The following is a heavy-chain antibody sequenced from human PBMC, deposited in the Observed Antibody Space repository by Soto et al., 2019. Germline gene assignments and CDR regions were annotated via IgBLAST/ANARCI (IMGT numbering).Heavy chain of an antibody. CDR2: IRSKAYGGTT. Sequence: EVQLVESGGGLVQPGRSLRLSCTASGFTFGDYAMSWFRHAPGKGLEWVGFIRSKAYGGTTEYAASVKGRFTISRDDSKSIAYLQMNSLKTEDTAVYYCTARTVTPRGYFDYWGQGTLVTVSS. CDR3: TARTVTPRGYFDY. J-gene: IGHJ4*02. D-gene: IGHD4-17*01. CDR1: GFTFGDYA. V-gene: IGHV3-49*03.